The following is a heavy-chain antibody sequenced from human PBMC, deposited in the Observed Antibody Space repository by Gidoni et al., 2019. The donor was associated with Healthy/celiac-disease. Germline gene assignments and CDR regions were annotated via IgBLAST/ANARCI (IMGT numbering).Heavy chain of an antibody. CDR2: SSSSSSYT. D-gene: IGHD6-19*01. CDR3: ARESGWYDKEYYFDY. J-gene: IGHJ4*02. V-gene: IGHV3-11*05. CDR1: GFTFIDYY. Sequence: QVQLVESGGGLVKPGGSLILSCAAYGFTFIDYYMSWIRQAPGKGLEWVSYSSSSSSYTNYADSVKGRFTISRDNAKNSLYLKMNSLRAEDTAVYYGARESGWYDKEYYFDYWGQGTLVTVSS.